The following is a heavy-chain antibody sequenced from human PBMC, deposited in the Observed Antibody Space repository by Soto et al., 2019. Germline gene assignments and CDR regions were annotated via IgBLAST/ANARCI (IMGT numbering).Heavy chain of an antibody. D-gene: IGHD3-10*01. CDR3: ARPGYYGSGSYYKEPYYYYGMDV. Sequence: PGESLKISCKASGYSFASYWIAWVRQKPGKGLERMGVIYPSDSDTRYSPSFQGQVTISADKSISTAYLQWSSLKASDTAMYYCARPGYYGSGSYYKEPYYYYGMDVWGQGTTVTVSS. V-gene: IGHV5-51*01. CDR1: GYSFASYW. CDR2: IYPSDSDT. J-gene: IGHJ6*02.